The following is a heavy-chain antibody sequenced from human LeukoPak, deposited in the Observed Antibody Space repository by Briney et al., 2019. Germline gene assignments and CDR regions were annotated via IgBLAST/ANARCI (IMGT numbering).Heavy chain of an antibody. Sequence: PGGSLRLSCAASGFTFSSYTMSWVRQAPGKGLEWVSAMSGSGGSTYYADSVKGRLTISRDNSKNTLYLQMNSLRAEDTAVYSCATDEGTRCNGDCPLDHWGQGTLVTVSS. V-gene: IGHV3-23*01. CDR1: GFTFSSYT. D-gene: IGHD2-21*02. CDR2: MSGSGGST. J-gene: IGHJ4*02. CDR3: ATDEGTRCNGDCPLDH.